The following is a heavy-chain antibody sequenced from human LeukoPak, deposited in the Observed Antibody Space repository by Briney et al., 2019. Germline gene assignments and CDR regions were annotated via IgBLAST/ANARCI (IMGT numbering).Heavy chain of an antibody. V-gene: IGHV3-23*01. J-gene: IGHJ4*02. Sequence: PGGSLRLSCAASGFTFSSYAMSWVRQAPGKGLEWASAISGSGGSTYYADSVKGRFTISRDNSKNTLYLQMNSLRAEDTAVYYCAKGFKLMGYYFDYWGQGTLVTVSS. CDR3: AKGFKLMGYYFDY. CDR1: GFTFSSYA. D-gene: IGHD3-16*01. CDR2: ISGSGGST.